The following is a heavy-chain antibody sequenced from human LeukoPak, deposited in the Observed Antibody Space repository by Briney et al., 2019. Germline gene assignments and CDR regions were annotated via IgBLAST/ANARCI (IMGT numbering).Heavy chain of an antibody. CDR1: GFTFSSYA. D-gene: IGHD3-3*01. V-gene: IGHV3-23*01. CDR3: AKAPNYDFWSGYDPFDP. Sequence: GGSLRLSCAASGFTFSSYAMSWVRQAPGKGLEWVSAISGSGGSTYYADSVKGRFTISRDNSKNTLYLQMNSRRAEDTAVYYCAKAPNYDFWSGYDPFDPWGQGTLVTVSS. J-gene: IGHJ5*02. CDR2: ISGSGGST.